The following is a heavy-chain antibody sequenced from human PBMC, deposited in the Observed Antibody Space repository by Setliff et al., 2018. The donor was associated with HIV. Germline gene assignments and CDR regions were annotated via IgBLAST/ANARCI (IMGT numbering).Heavy chain of an antibody. CDR1: GGSISSYY. V-gene: IGHV4-4*07. CDR2: IYTSGST. Sequence: LSLTCTVSGGSISSYYWSWIRQPAGKGLEWIGRIYTSGSTNYNPSLKSRVTMSVDKSKNQFSLRLSSVTAADTAVYYCARSYCGDVCYSGSLDYWGQGTLVTVSS. D-gene: IGHD2-21*02. CDR3: ARSYCGDVCYSGSLDY. J-gene: IGHJ4*02.